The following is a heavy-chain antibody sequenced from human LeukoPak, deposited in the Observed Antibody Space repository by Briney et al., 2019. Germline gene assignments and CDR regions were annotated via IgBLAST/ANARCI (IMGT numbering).Heavy chain of an antibody. CDR2: IIPIFGTA. V-gene: IGHV1-69*05. CDR3: ASTPCSGGSCHGNYYYYMDV. Sequence: SVKVSCKASGGTFSSYAISWVRQAPGQGLEWMGGIIPIFGTAIYAQKFQGRVTITTDESTSTAYMELSSLRSEDTAVYYCASTPCSGGSCHGNYYYYMDVWGKGTTVTVSS. J-gene: IGHJ6*03. CDR1: GGTFSSYA. D-gene: IGHD2-15*01.